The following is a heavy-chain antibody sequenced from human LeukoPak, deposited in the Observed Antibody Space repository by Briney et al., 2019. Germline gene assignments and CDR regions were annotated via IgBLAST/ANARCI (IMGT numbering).Heavy chain of an antibody. CDR2: ISYDGSNK. Sequence: PGGSLRLSCAASGFTFSSYGMHWVRQAPGKGLEWVAVISYDGSNKYYADSVKGRFTISRDNSKNTLYLQMNSLRAEDTAVYYCARDQDGIAVAGLFDYWGQGTLVTVSS. D-gene: IGHD6-19*01. J-gene: IGHJ4*02. CDR1: GFTFSSYG. CDR3: ARDQDGIAVAGLFDY. V-gene: IGHV3-30*03.